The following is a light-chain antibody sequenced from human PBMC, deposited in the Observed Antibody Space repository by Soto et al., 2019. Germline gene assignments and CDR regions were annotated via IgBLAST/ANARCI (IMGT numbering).Light chain of an antibody. V-gene: IGKV1-5*01. J-gene: IGKJ1*01. CDR2: DAS. CDR3: QQYNSFWT. CDR1: QSISSW. Sequence: DIQMTQPPSTLSASVGDQATITCRARQSISSWLAWYQQKPGKAPKVLIYDASSLESGVPSRFSGSGSGTEFTLTISSLQPDDFATYYCQQYNSFWTFGQGTKVDIK.